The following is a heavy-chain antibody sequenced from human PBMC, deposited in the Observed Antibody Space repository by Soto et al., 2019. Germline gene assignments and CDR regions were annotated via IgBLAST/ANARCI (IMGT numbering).Heavy chain of an antibody. D-gene: IGHD5-12*01. CDR2: ISYDGSNK. Sequence: XXSLRLSFAASGFTFSSYGMNWVPQAPGKGLEWVAVISYDGSNKYYADSVKGRFTISRDNSKNTLYLQMNSTRAEDTAVYYCAKALATTYYFDYWGQGTLVTVSS. J-gene: IGHJ4*02. V-gene: IGHV3-30*18. CDR3: AKALATTYYFDY. CDR1: GFTFSSYG.